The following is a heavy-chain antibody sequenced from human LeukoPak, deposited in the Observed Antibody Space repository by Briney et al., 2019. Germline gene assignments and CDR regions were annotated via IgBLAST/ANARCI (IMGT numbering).Heavy chain of an antibody. CDR2: IYYSGST. J-gene: IGHJ5*02. V-gene: IGHV4-39*01. Sequence: ASETLSLTCTVSGGSISSSSYYWGWIRQPPGKGLEWIGSIYYSGSTYYNPSLKSRVTISVDTSKNQFSLKLSSVTAADTAVYYCARHESRVRFLEWHYYYGSGSQRFDPWGQGTLVTVSS. CDR1: GGSISSSSYY. CDR3: ARHESRVRFLEWHYYYGSGSQRFDP. D-gene: IGHD3-10*01.